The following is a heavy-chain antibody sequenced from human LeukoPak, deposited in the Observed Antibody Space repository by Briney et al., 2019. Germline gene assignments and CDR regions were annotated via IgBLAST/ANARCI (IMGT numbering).Heavy chain of an antibody. V-gene: IGHV3-23*01. CDR3: AKDPSGTTSWGPAAFDI. Sequence: GGSLRLSCAASGFTFSSYAMSWVRQAPGKGLEWVSAISGSGGSTYYADSVKGRFTISRDNSKNTLYLRMNSLRAEDTAVYYCAKDPSGTTSWGPAAFDIWGQGTMVTVSS. CDR2: ISGSGGST. J-gene: IGHJ3*02. CDR1: GFTFSSYA. D-gene: IGHD1-1*01.